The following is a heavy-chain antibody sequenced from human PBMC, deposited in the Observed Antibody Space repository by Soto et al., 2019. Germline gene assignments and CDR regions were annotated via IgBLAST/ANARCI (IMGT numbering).Heavy chain of an antibody. Sequence: GGSLRLSCAASGFTVSSNYMSWVRQAPGKGLEWVSVIYSGGSTYYADSVKGRFTISRDNSKNTLYLQMNSLRAEDTAVYYCASSKWSVVPAERYYYYYMDVWGKGTTVTVSS. J-gene: IGHJ6*03. D-gene: IGHD2-2*01. CDR3: ASSKWSVVPAERYYYYYMDV. CDR1: GFTVSSNY. CDR2: IYSGGST. V-gene: IGHV3-66*01.